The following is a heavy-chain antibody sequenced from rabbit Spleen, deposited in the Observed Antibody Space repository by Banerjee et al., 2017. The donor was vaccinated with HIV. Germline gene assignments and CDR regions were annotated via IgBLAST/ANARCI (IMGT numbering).Heavy chain of an antibody. V-gene: IGHV1S45*01. D-gene: IGHD1-1*01. CDR1: GFSFSSGYD. CDR3: ARDTSSSFSSYGMDL. Sequence: QEQLEESGGGLVQPEGSLTLTCTASGFSFSSGYDMCWVRQAPGKGLEWIACIYAGSGSTYYASWAKGRFTISKTSSTTVTLQMTSLTVADTATYFCARDTSSSFSSYGMDLWGPGTLVTVS. J-gene: IGHJ6*01. CDR2: IYAGSGST.